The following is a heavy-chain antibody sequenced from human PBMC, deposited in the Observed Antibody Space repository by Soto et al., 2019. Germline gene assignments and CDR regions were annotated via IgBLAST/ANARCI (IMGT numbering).Heavy chain of an antibody. V-gene: IGHV3-49*03. J-gene: IGHJ6*02. CDR2: IRSKAYGGTT. CDR3: TRDLEQLVHQNYYYYGMDV. CDR1: GFTFGDDA. Sequence: GGSLRLSCTASGFTFGDDAMSWFRQAPGKGLEWVGFIRSKAYGGTTEYAASVKGRFTISRDDSKSIAYLQMNSLKTEDTAVYYCTRDLEQLVHQNYYYYGMDVWGQGTTVTVSS. D-gene: IGHD6-6*01.